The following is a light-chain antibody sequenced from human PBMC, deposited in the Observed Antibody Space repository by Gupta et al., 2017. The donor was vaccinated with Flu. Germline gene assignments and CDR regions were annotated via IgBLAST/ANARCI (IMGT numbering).Light chain of an antibody. J-gene: IGKJ2*01. CDR1: QSVGND. Sequence: GERATLSCRTSQSVGNDFDWYQQKAGQPPRLLIYAISNRAADIPARFSGSGSGTDFTLTISSLEPEDVAVYYCHQRTDWPRTFGQGAKVEIK. CDR2: AIS. V-gene: IGKV3-11*01. CDR3: HQRTDWPRT.